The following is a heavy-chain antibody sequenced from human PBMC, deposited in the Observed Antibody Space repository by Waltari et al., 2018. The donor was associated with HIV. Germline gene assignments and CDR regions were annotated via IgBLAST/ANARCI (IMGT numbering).Heavy chain of an antibody. D-gene: IGHD3-22*01. Sequence: QLQLQESGPGPVKPSETLSLTCSVSGGSVTSSNYYWGWIRQPPGKGLEWIGSIYYSGSTYYNPSLKSRVTISVDTSKNQFSLKLSSVTAADTAVYYCARDQHFYDGSTYHYLYYGMDVWGQGTTVTVSS. CDR2: IYYSGST. CDR3: ARDQHFYDGSTYHYLYYGMDV. CDR1: GGSVTSSNYY. V-gene: IGHV4-39*07. J-gene: IGHJ6*02.